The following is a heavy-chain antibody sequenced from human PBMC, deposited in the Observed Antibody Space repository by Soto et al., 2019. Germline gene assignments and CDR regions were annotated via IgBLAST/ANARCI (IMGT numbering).Heavy chain of an antibody. CDR1: GFTFNRHP. D-gene: IGHD2-8*01. CDR2: ISHDGNNK. Sequence: QVQLVESGGGVVQPGRSLRLSCAASGFTFNRHPLHWVRQAPGTGLEWVAVISHDGNNKYYADTVKGRFAISRDNSMNMLYLQMHGLRTEDTAIFYCARASGHIYATLHGPFDHWGQGALVTVSS. J-gene: IGHJ4*02. V-gene: IGHV3-30*09. CDR3: ARASGHIYATLHGPFDH.